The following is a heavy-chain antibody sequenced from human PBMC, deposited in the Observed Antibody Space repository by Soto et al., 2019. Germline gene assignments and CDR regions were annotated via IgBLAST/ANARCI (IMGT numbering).Heavy chain of an antibody. CDR1: GGSISSGNYF. V-gene: IGHV4-31*03. Sequence: QVQLQESGPGLVKPSQTLSLTCTVSGGSISSGNYFWSWIRQHPGKGLEWIGFMYYSGTTHYNPSLKRRVTISVDTSRNQFSLKLSSVTAADTAVYYCAKWTAQGKTIAARPRSNWGKDAFDVWGQGTMVTVSS. CDR2: MYYSGTT. D-gene: IGHD6-6*01. J-gene: IGHJ3*01. CDR3: AKWTAQGKTIAARPRSNWGKDAFDV.